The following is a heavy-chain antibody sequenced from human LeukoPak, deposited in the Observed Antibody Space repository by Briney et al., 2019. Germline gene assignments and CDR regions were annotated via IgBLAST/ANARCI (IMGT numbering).Heavy chain of an antibody. J-gene: IGHJ4*02. V-gene: IGHV3-7*01. D-gene: IGHD2-15*01. CDR2: IKEDGSEK. CDR1: EFTFSSYW. Sequence: GGSLRLSCAASEFTFSSYWMTWVRQAPGKGLEWVANIKEDGSEKYYVDSVKGRFTISGDNAKNSLYLQMDSLRSEDTAVYYCARDTGCSGGICYSFYDCWGQGTLVTVSS. CDR3: ARDTGCSGGICYSFYDC.